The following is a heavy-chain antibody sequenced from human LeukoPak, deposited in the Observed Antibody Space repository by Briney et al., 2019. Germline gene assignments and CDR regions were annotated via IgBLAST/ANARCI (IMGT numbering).Heavy chain of an antibody. J-gene: IGHJ6*03. CDR2: IYHSGST. D-gene: IGHD5-12*01. CDR1: GYSISSGYY. CDR3: ARRRGYYYMDV. Sequence: SETLSLTRAVSGYSISSGYYWGWIRQPPGKGLEWIGSIYHSGSTYYNPSLKSRVTISVDTSKNQFSLKLSSVTAADTAVYYCARRRGYYYMDVWGKGTTVTVSS. V-gene: IGHV4-38-2*01.